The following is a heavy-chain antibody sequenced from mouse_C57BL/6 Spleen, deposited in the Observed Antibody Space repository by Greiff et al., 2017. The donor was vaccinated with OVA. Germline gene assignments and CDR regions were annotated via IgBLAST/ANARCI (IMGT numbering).Heavy chain of an antibody. V-gene: IGHV1-74*01. CDR1: GYTFTSYW. Sequence: QVHVKQPGAELVKPGASVKVSCKASGYTFTSYWMHWVKQRPGQGLEWIGRIHPSDSDTNYNQKFKGKATLTVDKSSSTAYMQLSSLTSEDSAVYYCASLYYGNPWFAYWGQGTLVTVSA. CDR3: ASLYYGNPWFAY. D-gene: IGHD2-1*01. J-gene: IGHJ3*01. CDR2: IHPSDSDT.